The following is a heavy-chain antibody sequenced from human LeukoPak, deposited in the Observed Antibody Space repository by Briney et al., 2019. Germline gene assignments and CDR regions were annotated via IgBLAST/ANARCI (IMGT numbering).Heavy chain of an antibody. CDR1: GGSISSSSYY. Sequence: PSETLSLTCTVSGGSISSSSYYWGWIRQPPGKGLEWIGSIYYSGSTYSNPSLQSRVTISVDTSKNQFSLKLSSVTAADTAVYYCARDRPGYSYGYGLKYWGQGTLVTVSS. J-gene: IGHJ4*02. D-gene: IGHD5-18*01. CDR2: IYYSGST. V-gene: IGHV4-39*07. CDR3: ARDRPGYSYGYGLKY.